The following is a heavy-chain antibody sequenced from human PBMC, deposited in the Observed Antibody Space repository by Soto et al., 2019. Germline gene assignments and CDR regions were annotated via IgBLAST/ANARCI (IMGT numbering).Heavy chain of an antibody. D-gene: IGHD1-7*01. Sequence: VASVKVSCKASGYTFTSYAMHWVRQAPGQRLEWMGWINAGNGNTKYSQKFQGRVTITRDTSASTAYMELSSLRSEDTAVYYCARAGELELFDYWGQGTLVTVSS. J-gene: IGHJ4*02. CDR2: INAGNGNT. V-gene: IGHV1-3*01. CDR3: ARAGELELFDY. CDR1: GYTFTSYA.